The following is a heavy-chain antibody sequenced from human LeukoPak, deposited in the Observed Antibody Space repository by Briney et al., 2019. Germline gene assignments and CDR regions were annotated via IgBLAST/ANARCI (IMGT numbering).Heavy chain of an antibody. D-gene: IGHD6-19*01. V-gene: IGHV1-69*13. CDR1: GGTFSSYA. CDR3: ARDPHDSSGWAYFVY. J-gene: IGHJ4*02. CDR2: IIPIFGTA. Sequence: GASVKVSCKASGGTFSSYAISWVRQAPGQGLEWMGGIIPIFGTANYAQKFQGRVTITADESTSTAYMELSSLRSEDTAVYYCARDPHDSSGWAYFVYWGQGTLVTVSS.